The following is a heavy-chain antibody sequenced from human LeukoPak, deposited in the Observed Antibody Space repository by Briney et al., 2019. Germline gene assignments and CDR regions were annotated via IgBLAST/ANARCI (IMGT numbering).Heavy chain of an antibody. V-gene: IGHV1-2*02. J-gene: IGHJ4*02. D-gene: IGHD2-2*01. CDR1: GYTFTGYY. CDR3: ARDLMYCDTMSCYDGDFDY. Sequence: ASVKVSCKASGYTFTGYYMHWVRQAPGQGLEWMGWINPNSGGTNYAQKFQGRVTMTIDTSTTTVYMELRGLRSDDTAIYYCARDLMYCDTMSCYDGDFDYWGQGTPVTVSS. CDR2: INPNSGGT.